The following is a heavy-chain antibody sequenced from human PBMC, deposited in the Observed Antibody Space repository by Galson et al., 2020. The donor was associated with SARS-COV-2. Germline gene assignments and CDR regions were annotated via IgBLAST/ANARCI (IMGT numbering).Heavy chain of an antibody. Sequence: SETLSLTCAVSGGSISSSNWWSWVRQPPGKGLEWIGEIYHSGSTNYNPSLKSRVTISVDKSKNQFSLKLSSVTAADTAVYYCARSPYDILTERYFDYWGQGTLVTVSS. CDR3: ARSPYDILTERYFDY. J-gene: IGHJ4*02. V-gene: IGHV4-4*02. D-gene: IGHD3-9*01. CDR1: GGSISSSNW. CDR2: IYHSGST.